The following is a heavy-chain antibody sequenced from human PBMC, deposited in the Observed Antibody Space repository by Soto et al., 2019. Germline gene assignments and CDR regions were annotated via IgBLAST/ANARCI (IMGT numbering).Heavy chain of an antibody. D-gene: IGHD2-15*01. CDR2: ISYDGRDK. J-gene: IGHJ1*01. CDR1: GFTFSSYG. CDR3: AKDVESSLQH. Sequence: QVQLVESGGGVVQPGRSLRLSCAASGFTFSSYGMHWVRQAPGKGLEWVAVISYDGRDKYYADSVKGRFTISRDNSKNTLCLQLNSLRAEDTAVYYGAKDVESSLQHWGQGTLITVSS. V-gene: IGHV3-30*18.